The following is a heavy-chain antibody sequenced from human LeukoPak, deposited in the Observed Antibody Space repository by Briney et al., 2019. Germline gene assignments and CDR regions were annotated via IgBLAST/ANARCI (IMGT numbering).Heavy chain of an antibody. CDR2: ISGSGSTT. CDR3: ARTISVSYGVSDY. J-gene: IGHJ4*02. Sequence: GGSLRLSCAASGFTFRCYAMSWVRQAPGEGLEWVSSISGSGSTTYYADSVKGRFTISRDSSKNTLYLQMNTLRVEDTAVYHCARTISVSYGVSDYWGQGTLVTVSS. D-gene: IGHD5-18*01. CDR1: GFTFRCYA. V-gene: IGHV3-23*01.